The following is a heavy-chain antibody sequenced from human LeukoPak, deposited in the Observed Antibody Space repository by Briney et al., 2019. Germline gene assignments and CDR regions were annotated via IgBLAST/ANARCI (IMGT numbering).Heavy chain of an antibody. CDR1: GYTFTGYY. J-gene: IGHJ5*02. Sequence: ASVKVSCKASGYTFTGYYMHWVRQAPGQGLEWMGWINPNSGGTNYAQKFQGRVTMTRDTSISTAYMELSRLRSDDTAVYYCARVVDIWGVVTAVNWFDPWGQGTLVTVSS. D-gene: IGHD2-21*02. CDR3: ARVVDIWGVVTAVNWFDP. CDR2: INPNSGGT. V-gene: IGHV1-2*02.